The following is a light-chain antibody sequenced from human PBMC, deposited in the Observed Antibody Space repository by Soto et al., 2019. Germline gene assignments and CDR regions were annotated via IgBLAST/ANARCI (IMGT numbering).Light chain of an antibody. CDR3: SSYAGSTNFV. J-gene: IGLJ1*01. Sequence: QSVLTQPPSASGSPGQSVTISCTGTSSGVGGYNYVSWYQQHPGKAPKLMIYEVSKRPSGVPDRFSGSKSGNTASLTVSGLQAEDEADYYCSSYAGSTNFVFGTGTKVTVL. CDR1: SSGVGGYNY. CDR2: EVS. V-gene: IGLV2-8*01.